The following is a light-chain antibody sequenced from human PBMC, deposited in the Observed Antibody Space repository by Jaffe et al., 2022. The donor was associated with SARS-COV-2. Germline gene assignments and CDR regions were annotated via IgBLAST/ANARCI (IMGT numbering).Light chain of an antibody. CDR3: AAWDDSLKGWV. CDR1: SSNIGTTT. J-gene: IGLJ3*02. V-gene: IGLV1-44*01. Sequence: QSVLTQPPSASGTPGQRVTISCSGSSSNIGTTTVNWYQQLPRTAPKLLIYTNNQRPSGVPERFSASKSGTSASLAISGLQSEDEADYYCAAWDDSLKGWVFGGGTKVTVL. CDR2: TNN.